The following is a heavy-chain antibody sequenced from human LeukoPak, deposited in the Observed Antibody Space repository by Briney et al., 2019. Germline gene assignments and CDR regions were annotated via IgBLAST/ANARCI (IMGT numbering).Heavy chain of an antibody. CDR2: MNPNNGAT. D-gene: IGHD4-17*01. Sequence: ASVKVSCKPSGYTFTAYFLHWVRQASGQGFEWMGWMNPNNGATHYAQKFQGRVSMTRDTSISTAYLDLGRLGSDDSAVYFCVRGIMYGDYGTFDSWGQGTLVTVSS. CDR1: GYTFTAYF. J-gene: IGHJ4*02. V-gene: IGHV1-2*02. CDR3: VRGIMYGDYGTFDS.